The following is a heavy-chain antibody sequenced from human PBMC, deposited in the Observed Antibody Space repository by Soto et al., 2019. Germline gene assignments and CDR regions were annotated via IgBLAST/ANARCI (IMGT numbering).Heavy chain of an antibody. D-gene: IGHD3-16*02. CDR2: INHSGST. CDR1: GGSFSGYY. V-gene: IGHV4-34*01. Sequence: PSETLSLTCAVYGGSFSGYYWSWIRQPPGKGLEWIGEINHSGSTNYNPSLKSRVTISVDTSKNQFSLKLSSVTAADTAVYYCARAGPYYDYVWGSYRYHFRYYFDYWGQGTLVTVSS. CDR3: ARAGPYYDYVWGSYRYHFRYYFDY. J-gene: IGHJ4*02.